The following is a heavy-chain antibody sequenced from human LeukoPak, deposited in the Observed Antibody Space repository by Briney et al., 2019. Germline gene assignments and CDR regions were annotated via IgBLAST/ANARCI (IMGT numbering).Heavy chain of an antibody. J-gene: IGHJ4*02. Sequence: GGSLRLSCAASGFTFSSYAMHWVRQAPGKGLEWVAVISYDGSNKYYADSVKGRFTISRDNSKNTLYLQMNSLRVEDTAMYYCAKEEGYYDGSGYYEYWGQGTLVTVSS. CDR3: AKEEGYYDGSGYYEY. CDR1: GFTFSSYA. D-gene: IGHD3-22*01. V-gene: IGHV3-30-3*01. CDR2: ISYDGSNK.